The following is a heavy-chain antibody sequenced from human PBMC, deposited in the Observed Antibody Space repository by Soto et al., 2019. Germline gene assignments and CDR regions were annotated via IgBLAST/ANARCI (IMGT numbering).Heavy chain of an antibody. J-gene: IGHJ4*02. CDR1: VFTFSSFG. Sequence: GGSLRRSCSSSVFTFSSFGLSWFRQAPGKGLEWVSAISGSGDVTEYADSVKGLFTISRDNSKNTLYLQMNSLRAEDTAVYYCAGPGYSSQDYWGQGALVTASP. D-gene: IGHD5-18*01. V-gene: IGHV3-23*01. CDR3: AGPGYSSQDY. CDR2: ISGSGDVT.